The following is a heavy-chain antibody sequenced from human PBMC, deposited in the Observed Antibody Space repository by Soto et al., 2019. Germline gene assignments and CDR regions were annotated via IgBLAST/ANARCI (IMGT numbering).Heavy chain of an antibody. Sequence: GASVKVSCKTSGYIFSDYGIMWVRQAPGQGLEWVGWISGDNGKSNYARKLQGRVTLTADTSTSTAYMELRSLTSDDTAVYFCARDGYGGNPADYSGQGTLVTVSS. J-gene: IGHJ4*02. D-gene: IGHD5-18*01. V-gene: IGHV1-18*04. CDR2: ISGDNGKS. CDR3: ARDGYGGNPADY. CDR1: GYIFSDYG.